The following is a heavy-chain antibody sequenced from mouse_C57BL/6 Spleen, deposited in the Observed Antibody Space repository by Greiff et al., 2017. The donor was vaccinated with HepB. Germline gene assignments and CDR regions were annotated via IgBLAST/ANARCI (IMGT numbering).Heavy chain of an antibody. Sequence: QVQLQQPGAELVKPGASVKLSCKASGYTFTSYWMHWVKQRPGQGLEWIGMIHPNSGSTNYNEKFKSKATLTVDKSSSTAYMQLSSLTSEDSAVYYCARASNCDGGYFDYWGQGTTLTVSS. CDR2: IHPNSGST. V-gene: IGHV1-64*01. D-gene: IGHD4-1*01. CDR3: ARASNCDGGYFDY. J-gene: IGHJ2*01. CDR1: GYTFTSYW.